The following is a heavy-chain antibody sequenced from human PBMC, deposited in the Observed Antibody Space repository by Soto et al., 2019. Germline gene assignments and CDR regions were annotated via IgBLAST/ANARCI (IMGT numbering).Heavy chain of an antibody. V-gene: IGHV4-4*02. CDR2: IYHSGNT. CDR1: GGSISSSNW. Sequence: QVQLQESGPGLVKPSGTLSLTCAVSGGSISSSNWWSWVRQPPGKGLEWIGEIYHSGNTNYNPSLKSRVTMPVDKSRNQFSLKLSSVTAADTAVYYCARRWGEGRVDYWGQGTLVTVSS. CDR3: ARRWGEGRVDY. J-gene: IGHJ4*02. D-gene: IGHD3-10*01.